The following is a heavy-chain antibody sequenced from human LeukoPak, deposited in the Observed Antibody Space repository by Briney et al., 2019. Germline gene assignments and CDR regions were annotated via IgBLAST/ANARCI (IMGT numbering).Heavy chain of an antibody. CDR1: DYSISDGYY. CDR2: IHHIGST. D-gene: IGHD4-17*01. Sequence: SETLSLTCSVSDYSISDGYYWGWLRQPPGKGLEWIGSIHHIGSTYYNPSLKSRVTISLDTSKNQLSLKVNSVTAADTAVYYCARVGDYGDYVNWFDPWGQGTLVTVSS. CDR3: ARVGDYGDYVNWFDP. J-gene: IGHJ5*02. V-gene: IGHV4-38-2*02.